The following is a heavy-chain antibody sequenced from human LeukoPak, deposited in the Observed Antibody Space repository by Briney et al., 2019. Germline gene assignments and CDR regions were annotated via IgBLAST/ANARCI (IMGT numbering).Heavy chain of an antibody. CDR1: GGSISNYY. CDR3: ARADYGGNSAAFNI. CDR2: IYSSGST. Sequence: SETLSLTCTVSGGSISNYYWNWIRQPPGKGLEWIGYIYSSGSTYFNPSLTSRVTISVDTSKNQFSLNLTSVTAADTAVYYCARADYGGNSAAFNIWGQGTMVTVSS. V-gene: IGHV4-59*01. D-gene: IGHD4-23*01. J-gene: IGHJ3*02.